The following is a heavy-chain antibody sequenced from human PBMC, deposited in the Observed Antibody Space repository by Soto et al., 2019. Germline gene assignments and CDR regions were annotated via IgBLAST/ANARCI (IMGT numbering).Heavy chain of an antibody. Sequence: ASVKVSCKASGYTFTSYAMHWVRQAPGQRLEWMGWISAYNGNTNYAQKLQGRVTMTTDTSTSTAYMELRSLRSDDTAVYYCARDILTGYPPLYYYYGMDVWGQGTTVTVSS. V-gene: IGHV1-18*01. D-gene: IGHD3-9*01. CDR1: GYTFTSYA. CDR2: ISAYNGNT. CDR3: ARDILTGYPPLYYYYGMDV. J-gene: IGHJ6*02.